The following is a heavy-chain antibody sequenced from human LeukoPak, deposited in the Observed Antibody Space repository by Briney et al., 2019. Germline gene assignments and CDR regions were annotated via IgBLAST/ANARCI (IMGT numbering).Heavy chain of an antibody. J-gene: IGHJ3*02. Sequence: GGSLRLSCAASGFTFSSYSMNWVRQAPGKGLEWVSYISSSSSTIYYADSVKGRFTISRDNAKNSLYLQMNSLRAEDTAVYYCARDGPPLYYYDSSGYYSPGAFDIRGQGTMVTVSS. D-gene: IGHD3-22*01. V-gene: IGHV3-48*01. CDR2: ISSSSSTI. CDR3: ARDGPPLYYYDSSGYYSPGAFDI. CDR1: GFTFSSYS.